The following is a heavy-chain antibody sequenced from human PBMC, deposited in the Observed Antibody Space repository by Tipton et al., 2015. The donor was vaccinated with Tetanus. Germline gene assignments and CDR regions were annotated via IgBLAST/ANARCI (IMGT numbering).Heavy chain of an antibody. J-gene: IGHJ4*02. CDR2: VFHSGST. V-gene: IGHV4-61*01. CDR3: ARANNDYPKKGPFDY. D-gene: IGHD5-12*01. Sequence: TLSLTCTVSGGSINSVNYYWSWIRQPPGKGLEWIGYVFHSGSTKYNPSLKSRVTISVDTSKNQFSLNLKSVITADTAIYYCARANNDYPKKGPFDYWGQGILVTVSS. CDR1: GGSINSVNYY.